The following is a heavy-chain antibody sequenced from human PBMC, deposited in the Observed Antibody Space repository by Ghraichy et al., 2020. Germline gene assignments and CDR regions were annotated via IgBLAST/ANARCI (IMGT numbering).Heavy chain of an antibody. CDR3: ARGIAAFDY. V-gene: IGHV3-21*01. Sequence: GGSLRLSCTASGFDFSGYNMNWVRQAPGKGLEWVATVSSGSNYIYYADSVKGRFTVSRDNAKNSLYLQVNSLRAEDTGVYYCARGIAAFDYWGQGTLLSVSS. CDR2: VSSGSNYI. D-gene: IGHD6-25*01. J-gene: IGHJ4*02. CDR1: GFDFSGYN.